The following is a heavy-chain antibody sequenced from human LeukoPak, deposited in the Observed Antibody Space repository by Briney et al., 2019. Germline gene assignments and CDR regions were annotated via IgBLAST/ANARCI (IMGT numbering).Heavy chain of an antibody. V-gene: IGHV4-59*08. CDR2: IYYSGST. D-gene: IGHD2/OR15-2a*01. CDR1: GGSISSYY. CDR3: ARVIDNYGMDV. J-gene: IGHJ6*02. Sequence: SETLSLTCTVSGGSISSYYWSWIRQPPGKGLEWIGYIYYSGSTNYNPSLKSRVTISVDTSKNQFSLKLSSVTAADTAVYYCARVIDNYGMDVWGQGTTVTVSS.